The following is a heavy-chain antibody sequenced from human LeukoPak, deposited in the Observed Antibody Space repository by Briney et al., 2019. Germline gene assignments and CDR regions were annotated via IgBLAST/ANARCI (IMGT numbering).Heavy chain of an antibody. CDR3: ARGGRREAVFDI. J-gene: IGHJ3*02. D-gene: IGHD6-19*01. V-gene: IGHV3-30*19. CDR1: GFTFSSYG. CDR2: IWYDGSNK. Sequence: GGSLRLSCAASGFTFSSYGMHWVRQAPGKGLEWVAVIWYDGSNKYYADSVKGRFTISRDNSKNTLYLQINSLKTEDTAVYYCARGGRREAVFDIWGQGTMVTVSS.